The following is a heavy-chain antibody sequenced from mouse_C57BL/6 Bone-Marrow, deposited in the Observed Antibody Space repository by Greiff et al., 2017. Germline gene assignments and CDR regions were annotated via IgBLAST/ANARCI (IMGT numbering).Heavy chain of an antibody. V-gene: IGHV2-5*01. CDR1: GFSLTSYG. D-gene: IGHD1-1*01. J-gene: IGHJ1*03. CDR2: IWRGGST. Sequence: VQLKESGPGLVQPSQSLSITCTVSGFSLTSYGVHWVRQSPGKGLEWLGVIWRGGSTDYNAAFMSRLSITKDNSKSQVFFKMNSLQADDTAIYYCAKGNGSRNWYFDVWGTGTTVTVSS. CDR3: AKGNGSRNWYFDV.